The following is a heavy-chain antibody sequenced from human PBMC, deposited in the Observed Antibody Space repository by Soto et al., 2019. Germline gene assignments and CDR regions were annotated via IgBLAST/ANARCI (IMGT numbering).Heavy chain of an antibody. CDR2: ISGSGGST. CDR3: AKDQYGPPSFDY. Sequence: GGSLRLSCAASGFTFSSYAMSWVRQAPGKGLEWVSAISGSGGSTYYADSVKGRFTISRDNSKNTLYLQINSLRAEDTAVYYCAKDQYGPPSFDYWGQGTLVTVSS. J-gene: IGHJ4*02. D-gene: IGHD2-2*01. V-gene: IGHV3-23*01. CDR1: GFTFSSYA.